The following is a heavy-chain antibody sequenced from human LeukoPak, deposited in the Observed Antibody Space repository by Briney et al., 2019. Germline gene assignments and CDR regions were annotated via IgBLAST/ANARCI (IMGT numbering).Heavy chain of an antibody. V-gene: IGHV1-2*02. CDR2: INPNSGGT. Sequence: GGSVKVSCKSSGYTFTGYCMHWVRQAPGQGLEWMGWINPNSGGTNYAQKFQGRVTMTRDTSISTAYMELSRLRSDDTAVYYCARYEQQLETLDYWGQGTLVTVSS. CDR3: ARYEQQLETLDY. CDR1: GYTFTGYC. D-gene: IGHD6-13*01. J-gene: IGHJ4*02.